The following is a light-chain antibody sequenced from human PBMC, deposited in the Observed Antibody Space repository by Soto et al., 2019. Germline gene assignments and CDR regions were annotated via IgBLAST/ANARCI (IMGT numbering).Light chain of an antibody. CDR1: QSVSSSY. V-gene: IGKV3-20*01. Sequence: EIVLTQSPGTLSLSPGERATLSCRASQSVSSSYLAWYQQKPGQSPRLLIYGASSRATGIPDRFSGSGSATDFTLTLSRLEPEDFAVYYCQHYGSSPSWTFGQGTKVEIK. J-gene: IGKJ1*01. CDR3: QHYGSSPSWT. CDR2: GAS.